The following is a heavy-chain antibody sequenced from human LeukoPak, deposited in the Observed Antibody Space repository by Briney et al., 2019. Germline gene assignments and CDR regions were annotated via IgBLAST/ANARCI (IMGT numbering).Heavy chain of an antibody. CDR1: GGSFSGYY. J-gene: IGHJ5*02. Sequence: SETLSLTCAVYGGSFSGYYWSWIRQPPGKGLEWIGEINHSGSTNYNPSLKSRVTISVDTSKNQFSLKLSSVTAADTAVYYCARHVIGPAWFDPWGQGTLVTVSS. CDR2: INHSGST. CDR3: ARHVIGPAWFDP. D-gene: IGHD3-10*01. V-gene: IGHV4-34*01.